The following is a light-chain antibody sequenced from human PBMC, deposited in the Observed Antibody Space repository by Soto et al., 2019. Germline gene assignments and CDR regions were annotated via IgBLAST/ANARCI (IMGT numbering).Light chain of an antibody. CDR2: DAS. CDR3: QQYNTYPYT. V-gene: IGKV1-5*01. J-gene: IGKJ2*01. CDR1: QSISRC. Sequence: DIQMTQSPSTLSASVGDRVTITCRASQSISRCLDWYQQKPGKAPKLLIYDASNLESGVPSRFSGSGSGTEFTLTFSSLQPDDFATYYCQQYNTYPYTFGQGTKLEIK.